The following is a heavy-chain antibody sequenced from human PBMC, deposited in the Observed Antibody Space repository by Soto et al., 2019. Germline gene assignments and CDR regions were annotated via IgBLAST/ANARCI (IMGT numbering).Heavy chain of an antibody. J-gene: IGHJ4*02. Sequence: PSETLSLTCTVSGGSISGYYWSWIRQPPGKGLEWIGYIYSSGSTNYNPSLQSRVTISVDTSKNQFSLKLSSLRSEDTAVYYCARDEDDILTGYYKAGVDYWGQGTLVTVSS. V-gene: IGHV4-59*01. CDR1: GGSISGYY. CDR2: IYSSGST. D-gene: IGHD3-9*01. CDR3: ARDEDDILTGYYKAGVDY.